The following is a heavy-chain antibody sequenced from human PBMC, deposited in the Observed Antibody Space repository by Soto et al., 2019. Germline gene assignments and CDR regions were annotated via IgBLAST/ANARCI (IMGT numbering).Heavy chain of an antibody. CDR2: IYYSGST. CDR3: ARDNGDWRTFDY. V-gene: IGHV4-59*12. D-gene: IGHD4-17*01. CDR1: GGPISSYY. J-gene: IGHJ4*02. Sequence: PSETLSLTFTVSGGPISSYYWSLFRQPPGKGLQWIGYIYYSGSTNYNPSLKSRVTISVDTSKNQFSLKLSSVTAADTAVYYCARDNGDWRTFDYWGQGTLVTVSS.